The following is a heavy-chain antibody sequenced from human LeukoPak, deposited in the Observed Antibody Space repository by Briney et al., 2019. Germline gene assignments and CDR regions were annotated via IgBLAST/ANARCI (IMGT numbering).Heavy chain of an antibody. V-gene: IGHV4-61*08. D-gene: IGHD6-19*01. CDR2: IYYSGST. CDR1: GGSISSGGYY. CDR3: ARYYSSGWTYYFDY. J-gene: IGHJ4*02. Sequence: SETLSLTCTVSGGSISSGGYYWSWIRQHPGKGLEWIGYIYYSGSTYYNPSLKSRVTISLETSKNQFSLKLSSVTAADTAVYYCARYYSSGWTYYFDYWGQGTLVTVSS.